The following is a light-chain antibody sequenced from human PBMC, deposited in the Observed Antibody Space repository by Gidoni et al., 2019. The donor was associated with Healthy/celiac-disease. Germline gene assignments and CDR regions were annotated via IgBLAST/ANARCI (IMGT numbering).Light chain of an antibody. J-gene: IGKJ2*01. Sequence: DIQMTQSPSSLSASVGDRVTITCQASQDISNYLNWYQQKPGKAPKLLIYDASHLETGVPSRFSGSGSGTDVTFTISSLQPEDIATYYCQQYDYLRRYTFGQGTRLEIK. CDR3: QQYDYLRRYT. V-gene: IGKV1-33*01. CDR1: QDISNY. CDR2: DAS.